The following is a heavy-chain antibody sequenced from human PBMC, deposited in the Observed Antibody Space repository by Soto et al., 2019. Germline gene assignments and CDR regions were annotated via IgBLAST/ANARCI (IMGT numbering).Heavy chain of an antibody. CDR1: GFTFDDYA. Sequence: GGSLRLSCAASGFTFDDYAMHWVRQAPGKGLEWVSGISWNSGSIGYADSVKGRFTISRDNAKNSLYLQMNSLRAEDTALYYCAKDDSLYYYGSTLFDYWGQGTLVTVSS. D-gene: IGHD3-10*01. V-gene: IGHV3-9*01. J-gene: IGHJ4*02. CDR3: AKDDSLYYYGSTLFDY. CDR2: ISWNSGSI.